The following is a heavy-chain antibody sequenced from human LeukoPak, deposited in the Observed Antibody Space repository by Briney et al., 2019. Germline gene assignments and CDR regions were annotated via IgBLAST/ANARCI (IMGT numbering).Heavy chain of an antibody. CDR1: GFTFSSYW. Sequence: GGSLRLSCAASGFTFSSYWMSWVRQAPGKGLEWVANIKQDGSEKYYVDSVKGRFTISRDNAKNSLYVQMNSLRAEDTAVYYCAKDLGGYSYGRYYYYMDVWGKGTTVTVSS. V-gene: IGHV3-7*03. CDR2: IKQDGSEK. J-gene: IGHJ6*03. CDR3: AKDLGGYSYGRYYYYMDV. D-gene: IGHD5-18*01.